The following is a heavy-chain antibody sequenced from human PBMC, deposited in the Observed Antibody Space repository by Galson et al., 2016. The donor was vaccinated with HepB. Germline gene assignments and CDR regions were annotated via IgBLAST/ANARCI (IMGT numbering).Heavy chain of an antibody. J-gene: IGHJ3*02. CDR3: ARRMGPYSGACDI. CDR2: NHPRDSGT. Sequence: QSGAAVKQPGESLKISCKGSGYNFTHYWIGWVRQMPGKGLEWMGSNHPRDSGTRHSPSFQAQVTMSVDKSISIASPQWSSRKASDTAMYYCARRMGPYSGACDIWGKGQWSSSLQ. D-gene: IGHD2-21*01. V-gene: IGHV5-51*01. CDR1: GYNFTHYW.